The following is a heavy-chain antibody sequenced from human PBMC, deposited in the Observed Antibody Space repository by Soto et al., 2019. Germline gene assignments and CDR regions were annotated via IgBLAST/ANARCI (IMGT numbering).Heavy chain of an antibody. CDR3: ASGPPSSVWYRNIYYYYGWDA. V-gene: IGHV3-33*01. D-gene: IGHD6-19*01. CDR2: VLSDGNKQ. CDR1: GFTFSTHA. Sequence: QVQLVETGGGVVQPGRSLRLSCVASGFTFSTHAMHWVRQAPGKGLEWVAVVLSDGNKQYYADSVMGRFTISRDNSMNTLYLQMNSLRAEDTALYFCASGPPSSVWYRNIYYYYGWDALGQWTTVTVTS. J-gene: IGHJ6*02.